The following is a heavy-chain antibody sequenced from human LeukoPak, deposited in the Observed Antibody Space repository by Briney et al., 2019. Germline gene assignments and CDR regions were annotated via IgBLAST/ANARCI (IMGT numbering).Heavy chain of an antibody. CDR2: IYTSGST. V-gene: IGHV4-61*02. D-gene: IGHD1-26*01. CDR3: ARAEDSGSYYDPGYFDY. Sequence: MASETLSLTCTVSGGSISSGSYYWSWIRQPAGKGLEWIGRIYTSGSTNYNPSLKSRVTISVDTSKNQISLKLSSVTAADTAVYYCARAEDSGSYYDPGYFDYWGQGTLVTVSS. J-gene: IGHJ4*02. CDR1: GGSISSGSYY.